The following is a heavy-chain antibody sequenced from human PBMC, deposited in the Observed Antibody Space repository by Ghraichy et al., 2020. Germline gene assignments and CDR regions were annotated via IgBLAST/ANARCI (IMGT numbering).Heavy chain of an antibody. D-gene: IGHD3-10*01. CDR2: IYYSGST. CDR1: GGSISSYY. Sequence: SETLSLTCTVSGGSISSYYWSWIRQPPGKGLEWIGYIYYSGSTNYNPSLKSRVTISVDTSKNQFSLKLSSVTAADTAVYYCARVDIGSGSYYNYYYGMDVWGQGTTVTVSS. CDR3: ARVDIGSGSYYNYYYGMDV. J-gene: IGHJ6*02. V-gene: IGHV4-59*01.